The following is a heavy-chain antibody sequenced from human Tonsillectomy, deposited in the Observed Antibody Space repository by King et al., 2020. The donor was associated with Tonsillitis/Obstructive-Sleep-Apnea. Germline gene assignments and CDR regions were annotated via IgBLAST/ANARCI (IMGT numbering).Heavy chain of an antibody. CDR2: IYYSGST. J-gene: IGHJ4*02. Sequence: QLQESGPGLVKPSETLSLTCTVSGGSISSSSYYWGWIRQPPGKGLEWIGSIYYSGSTYYNPSLKSRVTISVDTSKNQFSLKRSSVTAADTAVYYCASGVLRGYSYGYGYWGQGTLVTVSS. CDR3: ASGVLRGYSYGYGY. V-gene: IGHV4-39*01. CDR1: GGSISSSSYY. D-gene: IGHD5-18*01.